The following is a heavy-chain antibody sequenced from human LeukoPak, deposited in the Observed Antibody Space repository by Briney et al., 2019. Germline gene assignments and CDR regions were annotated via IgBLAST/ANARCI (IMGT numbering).Heavy chain of an antibody. Sequence: GGSLRLSCAASGFTFSSYAMSWVRQAPGKGLGWVSAISGSGGSTYYADSVKGRFTISRDNSKNTLYLQMNSLRAEDTAVYYCAKDPNWGWYFDLWGRGTLVTVSS. V-gene: IGHV3-23*01. J-gene: IGHJ2*01. D-gene: IGHD7-27*01. CDR1: GFTFSSYA. CDR2: ISGSGGST. CDR3: AKDPNWGWYFDL.